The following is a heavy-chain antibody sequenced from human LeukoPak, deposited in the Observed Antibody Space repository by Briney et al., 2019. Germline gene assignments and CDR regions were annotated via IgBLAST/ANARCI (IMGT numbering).Heavy chain of an antibody. CDR3: ARWTTSCYNY. Sequence: PGGSLRLSCAASGFTFSTYFMSWVRQAPGKGLEWVSSISSGSSYIYYADSVKGRFTISRDNAKNSLYLQMNSLRAEDTAVYYCARWTTSCYNYWGQGTLVTVSS. D-gene: IGHD2-2*02. J-gene: IGHJ4*02. CDR1: GFTFSTYF. CDR2: ISSGSSYI. V-gene: IGHV3-21*01.